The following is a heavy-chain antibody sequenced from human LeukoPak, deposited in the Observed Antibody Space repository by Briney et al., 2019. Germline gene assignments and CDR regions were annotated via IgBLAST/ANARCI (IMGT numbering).Heavy chain of an antibody. V-gene: IGHV1-69*13. J-gene: IGHJ6*03. CDR3: ARGLGYCSGGSCYGDYYYYMDV. CDR2: IIPIFGTA. CDR1: GYTFTSYG. D-gene: IGHD2-15*01. Sequence: GASVKFSCKASGYTFTSYGISWVRQAPGQGLEWMGGIIPIFGTANYAQKFQGRVTITADESTSTAYMELSSLRSEDTAVYYCARGLGYCSGGSCYGDYYYYMDVWGKGTTVTVSS.